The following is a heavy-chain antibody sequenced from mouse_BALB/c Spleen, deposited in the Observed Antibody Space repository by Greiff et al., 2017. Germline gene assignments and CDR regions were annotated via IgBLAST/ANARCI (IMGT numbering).Heavy chain of an antibody. CDR2: IYPGDGST. CDR3: ARRLLLPLAMDY. D-gene: IGHD2-3*01. V-gene: IGHV1S56*01. J-gene: IGHJ4*01. Sequence: VQLQQSGPELVKPGASVKMSCKASGYTFTSYYIHWVKQRPGQGLEWIGWIYPGDGSTKYNEKFKGKTTLTADKSSSTAYMLLSSLTSEDSAIYFCARRLLLPLAMDYWGQGTSVTVSS. CDR1: GYTFTSYY.